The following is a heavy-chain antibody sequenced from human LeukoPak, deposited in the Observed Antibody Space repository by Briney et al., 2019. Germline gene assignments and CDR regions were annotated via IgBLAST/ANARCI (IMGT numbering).Heavy chain of an antibody. CDR1: GYSFSSYW. CDR2: IYPGDSDT. D-gene: IGHD3-16*01. J-gene: IGHJ4*02. Sequence: GESLKISCKGSGYSFSSYWIGWVRQMPGKGLEWMGIIYPGDSDTRYSPSFQGQVTISADKSITTAFLQWSSLKASDTATYYCATSVGATHLSLYCFESWGQGTLITVSS. CDR3: ATSVGATHLSLYCFES. V-gene: IGHV5-51*01.